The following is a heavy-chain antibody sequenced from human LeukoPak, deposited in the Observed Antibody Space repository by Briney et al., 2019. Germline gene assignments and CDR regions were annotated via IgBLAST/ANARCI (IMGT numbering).Heavy chain of an antibody. D-gene: IGHD6-19*01. CDR2: INPDGSSI. J-gene: IGHJ4*02. CDR3: VRDRGGGWTDIDY. CDR1: GFTFSNYW. V-gene: IGHV3-74*01. Sequence: GGSLRLSCAASGFTFSNYWMHGVRQPPGKGLVWVSRINPDGSSITYVDSVKGRFSVSRDNAKNTLHLQMNSLRAEDTAVYYCVRDRGGGWTDIDYWGQGSLVTVSS.